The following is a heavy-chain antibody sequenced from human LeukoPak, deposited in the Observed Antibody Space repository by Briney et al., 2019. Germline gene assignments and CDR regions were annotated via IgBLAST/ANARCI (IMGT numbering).Heavy chain of an antibody. J-gene: IGHJ4*02. CDR2: INHSGIT. V-gene: IGHV4-34*01. D-gene: IGHD3-16*01. CDR3: ARVRAIGVGRRYYFDY. Sequence: SETLSLTCAVYGGSFSGYFWSWIRQPPGKGLEWIGEINHSGITNYNPSLQSRVTISVDTSNNQFSLKLSSVTAADTAVYYCARVRAIGVGRRYYFDYWGQGTLVTVPS. CDR1: GGSFSGYF.